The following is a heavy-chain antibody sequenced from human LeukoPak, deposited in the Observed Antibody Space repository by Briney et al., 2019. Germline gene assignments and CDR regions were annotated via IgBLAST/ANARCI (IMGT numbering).Heavy chain of an antibody. CDR3: ARSRYSTSSGGFDY. V-gene: IGHV3-74*01. CDR1: GFTFRDFW. Sequence: PGGSLRLSCAASGFTFRDFWMHWVRQAPGKGLVWVSRINSDGSNITYADSVKGRFTISRDNAKNTLYLQMNSLRGEDTAVYYCARSRYSTSSGGFDYWGQGIRVTVSS. D-gene: IGHD6-6*01. J-gene: IGHJ4*02. CDR2: INSDGSNI.